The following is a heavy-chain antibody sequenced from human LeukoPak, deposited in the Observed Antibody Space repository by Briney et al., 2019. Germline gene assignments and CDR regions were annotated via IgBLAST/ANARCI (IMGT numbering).Heavy chain of an antibody. CDR2: IRGSGGTI. D-gene: IGHD2-2*02. Sequence: PGGSLRLSCAASGFTFSSYEMNWVRQAPGKGLEWVSYIRGSGGTIYYADSVKGRFTISWDNAKNSLYLQMNSLRAEDTAVYYCARDGSRYCSATSCYTGYYYYGMDVWGQGTTVTVSS. J-gene: IGHJ6*02. CDR1: GFTFSSYE. CDR3: ARDGSRYCSATSCYTGYYYYGMDV. V-gene: IGHV3-48*03.